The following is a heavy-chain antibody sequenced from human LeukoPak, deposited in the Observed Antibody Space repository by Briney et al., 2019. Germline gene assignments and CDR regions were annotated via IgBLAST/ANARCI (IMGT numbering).Heavy chain of an antibody. CDR1: GYTFTGYY. J-gene: IGHJ4*02. D-gene: IGHD4-23*01. CDR3: ARASSATVVTLVPY. Sequence: ASVKVSCKASGYTFTGYYMHWVRHAPGQGLEWMGWINPNSGGTNYAQKFQGRVTMTRDTSISTAYMELSRLRSDDTAVYYCARASSATVVTLVPYWGQGTLVTVSS. V-gene: IGHV1-2*02. CDR2: INPNSGGT.